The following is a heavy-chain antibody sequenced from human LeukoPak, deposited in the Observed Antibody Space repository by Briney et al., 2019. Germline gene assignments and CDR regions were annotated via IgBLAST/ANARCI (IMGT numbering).Heavy chain of an antibody. CDR2: ISAYNGNT. D-gene: IGHD3-10*01. Sequence: ASVKVSCNASGYTFTSYGISWVRQAPGQGLEWMGWISAYNGNTNYAQKLQGRVTMTTDTSTSTAYMELRSLRSDDTAVYYCARGGGSGSYYPFNDYYYYGMDVWGQGTTVTVSS. V-gene: IGHV1-18*01. CDR1: GYTFTSYG. J-gene: IGHJ6*02. CDR3: ARGGGSGSYYPFNDYYYYGMDV.